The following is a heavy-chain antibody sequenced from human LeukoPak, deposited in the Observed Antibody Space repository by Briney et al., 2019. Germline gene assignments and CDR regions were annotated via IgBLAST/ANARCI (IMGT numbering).Heavy chain of an antibody. J-gene: IGHJ3*02. CDR3: TRDHLAADGSDAFDI. Sequence: ASVKVSCKASGYTFTSYGISWVRQAPGQGLEWMGWISAYNGNTNYAQKFQGRVTMTTDTSTTTAYMDLRSLRSDDTAVYYCTRDHLAADGSDAFDIWGQGTMVTVSS. D-gene: IGHD6-13*01. CDR1: GYTFTSYG. CDR2: ISAYNGNT. V-gene: IGHV1-18*01.